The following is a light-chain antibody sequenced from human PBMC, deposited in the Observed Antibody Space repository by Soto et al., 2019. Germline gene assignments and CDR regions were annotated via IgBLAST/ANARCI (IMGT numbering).Light chain of an antibody. CDR2: EVS. V-gene: IGLV2-14*01. Sequence: QSVLTQPASESGSPGQSITMSCTGTSSDVGGYNYVSWYQRHPGKAPKLMIYEVSNRPSGVSNRFSGSKSGNTASLTIAGLQAEDEADYYCSSYTSSSTYVFGTRTKVTVL. J-gene: IGLJ1*01. CDR3: SSYTSSSTYV. CDR1: SSDVGGYNY.